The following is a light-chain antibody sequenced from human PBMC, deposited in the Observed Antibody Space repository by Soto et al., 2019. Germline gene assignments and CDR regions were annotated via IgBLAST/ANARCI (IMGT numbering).Light chain of an antibody. CDR1: QSIGRW. V-gene: IGKV1-5*03. J-gene: IGKJ2*01. CDR3: LQYNSYS. Sequence: DIQMTQSPSTPSASVGDRVSITCRATQSIGRWLAWYQQKPGKAPTLLISQASTLQGGVPSRFSGSGSGTEFTLTINSLQPDDFATYYCLQYNSYSFGQGTKVDIK. CDR2: QAS.